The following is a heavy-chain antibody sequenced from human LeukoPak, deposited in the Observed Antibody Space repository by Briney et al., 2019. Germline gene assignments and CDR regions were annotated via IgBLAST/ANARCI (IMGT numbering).Heavy chain of an antibody. Sequence: GGSLRLSCAASGFTFSSYAMSWVRQAPGKGLEWVSAITGGAGGTYYADSVKGRFTISRDNSKNTMYLQMNSLRAEDTAVYSWAKAYSSWYYFDYWGQGTLVTVSS. D-gene: IGHD6-6*01. CDR2: ITGGAGGT. V-gene: IGHV3-23*01. J-gene: IGHJ4*02. CDR3: AKAYSSWYYFDY. CDR1: GFTFSSYA.